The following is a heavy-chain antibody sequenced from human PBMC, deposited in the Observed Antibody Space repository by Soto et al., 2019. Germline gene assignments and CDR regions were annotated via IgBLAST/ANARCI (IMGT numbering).Heavy chain of an antibody. J-gene: IGHJ6*03. CDR1: GGSISSSSYY. D-gene: IGHD3-10*01. Sequence: TSETLSLTCTVSGGSISSSSYYWGWIRQPPGKGLEWIGSIYYSGSTYYNPSLKSRVTISVDTSKNQFSLKLSSVTAADTAVYYCASLLYYYGSGSYYLNYYYYYMDVWGKGTTVTVSS. CDR3: ASLLYYYGSGSYYLNYYYYYMDV. CDR2: IYYSGST. V-gene: IGHV4-39*01.